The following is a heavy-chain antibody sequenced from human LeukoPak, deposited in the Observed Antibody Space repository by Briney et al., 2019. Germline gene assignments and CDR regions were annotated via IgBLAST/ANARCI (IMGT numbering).Heavy chain of an antibody. J-gene: IGHJ4*02. V-gene: IGHV3-48*01. CDR1: GSTFSRYW. Sequence: GGSLRLSCGASGSTFSRYWMTWVRQAPGKGLEWVSYISSSSSTVYYADSVKGRFTISRDNAKNSLYLQMNSLRAGDTAVYYCAKDDTIFGVVIPSYFDYWGQGTLVTVSS. CDR2: ISSSSSTV. D-gene: IGHD3-3*01. CDR3: AKDDTIFGVVIPSYFDY.